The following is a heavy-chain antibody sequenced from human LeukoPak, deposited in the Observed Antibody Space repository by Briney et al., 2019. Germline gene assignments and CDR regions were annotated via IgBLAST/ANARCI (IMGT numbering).Heavy chain of an antibody. D-gene: IGHD3-10*01. Sequence: SGPTLVKPTQTLTLTCTFSGFSLNTLGAGVAWIRQPPGKALEGLALIFWDDDKPYSPSLKSRLTLTKDTSKSQVVLTMTHMDPVDTGTYYCAHTHYYGSGLDHWGQGTLVTVSS. J-gene: IGHJ5*02. CDR2: IFWDDDK. V-gene: IGHV2-5*02. CDR3: AHTHYYGSGLDH. CDR1: GFSLNTLGAG.